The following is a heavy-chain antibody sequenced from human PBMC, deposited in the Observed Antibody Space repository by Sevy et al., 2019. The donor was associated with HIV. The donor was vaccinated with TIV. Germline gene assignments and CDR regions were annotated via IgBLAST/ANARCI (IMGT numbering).Heavy chain of an antibody. J-gene: IGHJ4*02. Sequence: SETLSLTCTVSGDSISNYYWSWIRQPAGKGLEWIGRIYDSGSATYNPSLESRVTMSADTTKNQLSLKLNSVTAADTAVYYRARDRVTIFGVTIDYYFDYWGQGTLVTVSS. V-gene: IGHV4-4*07. CDR1: GDSISNYY. D-gene: IGHD3-3*01. CDR2: IYDSGSA. CDR3: ARDRVTIFGVTIDYYFDY.